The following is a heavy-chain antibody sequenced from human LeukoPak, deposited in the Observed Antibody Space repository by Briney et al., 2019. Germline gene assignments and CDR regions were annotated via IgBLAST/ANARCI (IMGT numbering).Heavy chain of an antibody. CDR3: ARDRQWFGEFLNWFDP. CDR2: ISGSGGST. D-gene: IGHD3-10*01. J-gene: IGHJ5*02. Sequence: GGSLRLSCAASGFTFSSYAMSWVRQAPGKGLEWVSVISGSGGSTYYADSVKGRFSISRDNSKNTLYLQMNSLRAEDTAVYYCARDRQWFGEFLNWFDPWGQGTLVTVSS. CDR1: GFTFSSYA. V-gene: IGHV3-23*01.